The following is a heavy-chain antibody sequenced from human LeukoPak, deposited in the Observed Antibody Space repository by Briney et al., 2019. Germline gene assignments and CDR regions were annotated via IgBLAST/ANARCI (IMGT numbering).Heavy chain of an antibody. D-gene: IGHD4-11*01. J-gene: IGHJ5*02. CDR3: ARVMTTVTTNWFDP. CDR2: ISAYNGNT. Sequence: ASVKVSCKASGYTFTSYGISWVRQAPGQGLEWMGWISAYNGNTNYAQKLQGRVTMTTDTSTSTAYMELRSLRSDDTAAYYCARVMTTVTTNWFDPWGQGTLVTVSS. CDR1: GYTFTSYG. V-gene: IGHV1-18*01.